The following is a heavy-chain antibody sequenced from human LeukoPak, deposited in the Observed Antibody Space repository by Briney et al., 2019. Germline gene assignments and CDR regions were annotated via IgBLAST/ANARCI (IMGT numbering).Heavy chain of an antibody. V-gene: IGHV4-39*01. CDR3: ARRELLSTPDAFDI. CDR2: IYYSGST. Sequence: KTSETLSLTRTVSGGSISSNSYYWGWIRQPPGKGLEWIGSIYYSGSTYYNPSLKSRVTISVDTSKNQFSLKVSSVTAADTAVYYCARRELLSTPDAFDIWGQGTMVTVSS. CDR1: GGSISSNSYY. J-gene: IGHJ3*02. D-gene: IGHD3-10*01.